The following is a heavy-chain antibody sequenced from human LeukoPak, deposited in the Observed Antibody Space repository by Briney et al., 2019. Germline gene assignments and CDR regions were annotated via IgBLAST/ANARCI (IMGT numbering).Heavy chain of an antibody. V-gene: IGHV4-39*01. CDR2: IYYSGST. D-gene: IGHD2-2*01. Sequence: SETLSLTCTVSGGSISSSSYYWGWIRQPPGKGLEWIGSIYYSGSTYYNPSLKSRVTISVDTSKDQFSLKLSSVTAADTAVYYCAAIVVPAAPYWYFDVWGRGTLVTVSS. CDR3: AAIVVPAAPYWYFDV. CDR1: GGSISSSSYY. J-gene: IGHJ2*01.